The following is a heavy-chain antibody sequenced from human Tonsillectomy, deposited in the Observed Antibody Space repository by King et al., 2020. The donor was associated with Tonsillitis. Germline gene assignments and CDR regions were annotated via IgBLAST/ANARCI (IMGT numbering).Heavy chain of an antibody. CDR1: GGTFSSYA. D-gene: IGHD3-22*01. CDR3: ARRFPDYYGSSGYYPYFDY. Sequence: QLVQSGAEVKKPGSSVKVSCKASGGTFSSYAISWVRQAPGQGLEWMGGIIPIFGTANYAQKFQGRVTITADESTSTAYMELSSLRSEDTAVYYCARRFPDYYGSSGYYPYFDYWGQGTLVTVSS. V-gene: IGHV1-69*01. CDR2: IIPIFGTA. J-gene: IGHJ4*02.